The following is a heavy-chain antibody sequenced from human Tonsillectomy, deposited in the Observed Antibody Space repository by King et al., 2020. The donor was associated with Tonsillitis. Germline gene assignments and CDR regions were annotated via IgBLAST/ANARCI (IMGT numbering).Heavy chain of an antibody. CDR3: ARDYRDYYDSSGFQGAFDF. D-gene: IGHD3-22*01. CDR1: GGTFSSYA. CDR2: IIPIFGTA. Sequence: QLVQSGAEVKKPGSSVKVSCKASGGTFSSYALSWVRQTPGQGLEWMGGIIPIFGTANYAQKLQGRVTITADHSTSTAYIERSSLTSEDTAVYYCARDYRDYYDSSGFQGAFDFWGQGTMVTVSS. J-gene: IGHJ3*01. V-gene: IGHV1-69*12.